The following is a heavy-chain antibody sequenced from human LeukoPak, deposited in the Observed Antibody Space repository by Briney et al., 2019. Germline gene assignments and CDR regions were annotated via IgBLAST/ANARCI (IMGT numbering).Heavy chain of an antibody. J-gene: IGHJ3*02. V-gene: IGHV4-4*07. CDR3: ARRYCSGGSCYSDRGAFDI. Sequence: SETLSLTCTVSGGSMRNYYWSWIRQPAGKGLEWIGHIYTSESTNYNPSLKSRVTISVDTSKNQFSLKLSSVTAADTAVYYCARRYCSGGSCYSDRGAFDIWGQGTMVTVSS. CDR2: IYTSEST. D-gene: IGHD2-15*01. CDR1: GGSMRNYY.